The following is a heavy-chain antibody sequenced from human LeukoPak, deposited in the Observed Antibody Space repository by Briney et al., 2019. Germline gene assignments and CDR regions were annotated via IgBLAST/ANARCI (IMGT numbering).Heavy chain of an antibody. J-gene: IGHJ5*02. CDR1: GGTFSSYA. CDR2: IIPIFGTA. D-gene: IGHD3-10*01. Sequence: GASVKVSCKASGGTFSSYAISWVRQAPGQGLEWMGGIIPIFGTANYAQKFQGRVTITADKSTSTAYMELSSLRSEDTAVYYCARSLPGDYYGSGSYYSPWCDPWGQGTLVTASS. V-gene: IGHV1-69*06. CDR3: ARSLPGDYYGSGSYYSPWCDP.